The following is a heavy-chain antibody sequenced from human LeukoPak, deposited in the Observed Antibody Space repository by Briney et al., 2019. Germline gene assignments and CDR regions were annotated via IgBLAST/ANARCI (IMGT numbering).Heavy chain of an antibody. CDR2: ISGSGGST. CDR3: AKSLYSGSYLVDAFDI. J-gene: IGHJ3*02. Sequence: GGSLRLSCAASGFTFSSYAMSWDRQAPGKGLEWVSAISGSGGSTYYADSVKGRFTISRDNSKNTLYLQMNSLRAEDTAVYYCAKSLYSGSYLVDAFDIWGQGTMVTVSS. D-gene: IGHD1-26*01. V-gene: IGHV3-23*01. CDR1: GFTFSSYA.